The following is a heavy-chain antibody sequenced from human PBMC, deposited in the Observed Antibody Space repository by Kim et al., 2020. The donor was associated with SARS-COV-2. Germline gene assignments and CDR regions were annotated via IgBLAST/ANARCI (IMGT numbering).Heavy chain of an antibody. CDR3: ANSANTGWY. J-gene: IGHJ2*01. CDR2: VLYSGSS. V-gene: IGHV4-39*01. D-gene: IGHD5-18*01. Sequence: SQTLSLTCAVSGGSISTSSYYWAWVRQSPGKGLEWIGSVLYSGSSYYNPSLRSRVTISVDTSKSQFSLRLTSVTAADTAVDYCANSANTGWY. CDR1: GGSISTSSYY.